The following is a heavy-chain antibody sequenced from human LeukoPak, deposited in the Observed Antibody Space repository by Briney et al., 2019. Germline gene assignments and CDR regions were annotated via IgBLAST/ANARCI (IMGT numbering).Heavy chain of an antibody. V-gene: IGHV3-43D*03. D-gene: IGHD3-16*01. CDR2: ISWDGGST. J-gene: IGHJ5*02. Sequence: RGSLRLSCAASGFTFSSYAMHWVRQAPGKGLEWVSLISWDGGSTYYADSVKGRFTISRDNSKNSLYLQMNSLRAEDTALYYCAKSIDAFETHNWFDPWGQGTLVTVSS. CDR3: AKSIDAFETHNWFDP. CDR1: GFTFSSYA.